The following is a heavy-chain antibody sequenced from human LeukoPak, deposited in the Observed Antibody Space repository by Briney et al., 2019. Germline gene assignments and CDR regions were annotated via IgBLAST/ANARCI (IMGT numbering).Heavy chain of an antibody. V-gene: IGHV3-23*01. J-gene: IGHJ4*02. D-gene: IGHD6-19*01. CDR3: AKFRPITSVAGTIFHY. CDR1: GFTFSSYA. Sequence: GGSLRLSCAASGFTFSSYAMSWVRQAPGKGLEWVSAISGDGGSTFYADSVKGRFTISRDNSKNTLYLQMTSLRAEDTAVYYCAKFRPITSVAGTIFHYWGQGALVTVSS. CDR2: ISGDGGST.